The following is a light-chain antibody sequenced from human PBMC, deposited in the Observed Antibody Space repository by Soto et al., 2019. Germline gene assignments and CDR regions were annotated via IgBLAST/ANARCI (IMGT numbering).Light chain of an antibody. CDR1: QSVSSSY. CDR2: GAS. Sequence: DIVLTQSPATLSLSPGERATLSCRGSQSVSSSYLAWYQQKPGQAPRLLIYGASSRATGIPDRFSGSGSGTDFTLTISRLEPEDFAVYYCQQYGSSPRITFGQGTRLEIK. CDR3: QQYGSSPRIT. J-gene: IGKJ5*01. V-gene: IGKV3-20*01.